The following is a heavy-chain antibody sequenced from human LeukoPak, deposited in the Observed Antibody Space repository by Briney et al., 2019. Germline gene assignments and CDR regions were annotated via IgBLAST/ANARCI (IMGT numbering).Heavy chain of an antibody. Sequence: GGSLRLSCAASGFTFTDFYMNWVRQAPGKGLEWVSWISPTSSYMYYADSVKGRFTISRDNAKNTLYLQMNSLRAEDTAVYYCAKDIGDIVVVPAAMFDYWGQGTLVTVSS. CDR2: ISPTSSYM. V-gene: IGHV3-21*04. D-gene: IGHD2-2*01. CDR3: AKDIGDIVVVPAAMFDY. J-gene: IGHJ4*02. CDR1: GFTFTDFY.